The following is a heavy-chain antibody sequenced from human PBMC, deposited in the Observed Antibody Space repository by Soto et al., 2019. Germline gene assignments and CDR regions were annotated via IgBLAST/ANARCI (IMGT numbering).Heavy chain of an antibody. CDR1: GGSISSYY. CDR3: ASMIGGPVLSFDS. J-gene: IGHJ5*01. D-gene: IGHD3-10*02. Sequence: QVQLQESGPCLVKPSETLSLTCTVSGGSISSYYWSWIRQPPGKGLEWIGFIFYSGSTSYNPSLKRRVTISIGRSEYQFSLKLDAVTAAGTAVYYFASMIGGPVLSFDSWGQGTRV. CDR2: IFYSGST. V-gene: IGHV4-59*01.